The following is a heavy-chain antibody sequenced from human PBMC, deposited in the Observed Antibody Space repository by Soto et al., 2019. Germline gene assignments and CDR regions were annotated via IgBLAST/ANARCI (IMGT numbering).Heavy chain of an antibody. V-gene: IGHV3-48*02. D-gene: IGHD3-22*01. Sequence: EVQLVESGGGLVQPGGSRRVSCADSGFSFSNYAMNCVRQAPGKGLEWVSYISIGSGSIFYADSVKGRFTISRDDAKNSLYLQMNTLRDEGTAVYYCVRDDRWAFDFWGQGTMVTVTS. CDR2: ISIGSGSI. CDR1: GFSFSNYA. J-gene: IGHJ3*01. CDR3: VRDDRWAFDF.